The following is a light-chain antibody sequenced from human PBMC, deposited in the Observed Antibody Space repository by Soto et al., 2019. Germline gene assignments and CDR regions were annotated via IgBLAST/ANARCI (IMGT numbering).Light chain of an antibody. CDR2: GAS. Sequence: EIVMTQSPATLSVSPGERATLSCRASQRVSSNLAWYQQKPGQAPRLLIDGASTRATGISARFSGSGSGTEFTLSISSLQSEDFAIYYCQQYNDWPPLTFGGGTKVEIK. J-gene: IGKJ4*01. CDR1: QRVSSN. CDR3: QQYNDWPPLT. V-gene: IGKV3-15*01.